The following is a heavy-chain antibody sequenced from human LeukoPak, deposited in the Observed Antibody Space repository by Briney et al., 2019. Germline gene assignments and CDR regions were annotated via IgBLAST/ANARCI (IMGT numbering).Heavy chain of an antibody. J-gene: IGHJ4*02. D-gene: IGHD2-21*02. Sequence: PGGSLRLSCAASGFTFSNSGMHWVRQAPGKGLEWVAFIRYDGSIQYYADSVKGRFTISRDNSKNTLYLQMNSLRPEDTAVYYCAKDIVGGGDDYWGQGTLVIVSS. CDR1: GFTFSNSG. V-gene: IGHV3-30*02. CDR2: IRYDGSIQ. CDR3: AKDIVGGGDDY.